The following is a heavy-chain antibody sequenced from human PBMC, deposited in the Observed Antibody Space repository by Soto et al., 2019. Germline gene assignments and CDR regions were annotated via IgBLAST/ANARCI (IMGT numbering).Heavy chain of an antibody. V-gene: IGHV1-69*01. CDR2: IIPIFGTA. CDR1: GGTFSSYA. J-gene: IGHJ6*02. D-gene: IGHD3-10*01. Sequence: QVQLVQSGAEVKKPGSSVKVSCKASGGTFSSYAISWVRQAPGQGLEWMGGIIPIFGTANYAQKFQGRVTITADESTSTAYMELSSLGSEDTAVYYCARGGITMVRGVIRDYYYGMDVWGQGTTVTVSS. CDR3: ARGGITMVRGVIRDYYYGMDV.